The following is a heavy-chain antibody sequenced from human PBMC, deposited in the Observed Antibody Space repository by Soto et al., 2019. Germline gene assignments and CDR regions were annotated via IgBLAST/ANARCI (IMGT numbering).Heavy chain of an antibody. CDR1: GFTFSSYG. CDR3: AKDRYGDYDWEGAFDI. V-gene: IGHV3-30*18. Sequence: HVQLVESGGGVVQPGRSLRLSCAASGFTFSSYGMHWVRQAPGKGLEWVAVISYDGSNKYYADSVKGRLTISRDNSKNTLYLQMSSLRTEDTAVYYCAKDRYGDYDWEGAFDIWGQGTMVTVSS. CDR2: ISYDGSNK. D-gene: IGHD4-17*01. J-gene: IGHJ3*02.